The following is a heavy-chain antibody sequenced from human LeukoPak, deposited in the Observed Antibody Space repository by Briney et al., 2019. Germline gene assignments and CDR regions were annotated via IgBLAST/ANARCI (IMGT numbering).Heavy chain of an antibody. CDR2: IYYTVIT. CDR3: ARLGHSGYVIDY. CDR1: GGSISSYY. V-gene: IGHV4-59*01. D-gene: IGHD5-12*01. J-gene: IGHJ4*02. Sequence: SETLSLTCTVSGGSISSYYWSWIRQPPGKGLEWIGYIYYTVITNYNPSLKSRLTISVDTSNNQFSLKLNSVTAADTAVYYCARLGHSGYVIDYWGQGTLVTVSS.